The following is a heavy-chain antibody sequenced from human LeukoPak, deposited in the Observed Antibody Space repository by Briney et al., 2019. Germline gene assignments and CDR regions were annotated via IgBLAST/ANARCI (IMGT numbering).Heavy chain of an antibody. Sequence: SETLSLTCTVSGGSISSYYWTWIRQPPGKGLEWIGYIYTSGSTNYNPSLKSRVTISVDTSKNQFSLKLSSVTAADTAVYYCARLMTTVTTFYYWGQGTLVTVSS. D-gene: IGHD4-17*01. CDR2: IYTSGST. CDR3: ARLMTTVTTFYY. J-gene: IGHJ4*02. V-gene: IGHV4-4*09. CDR1: GGSISSYY.